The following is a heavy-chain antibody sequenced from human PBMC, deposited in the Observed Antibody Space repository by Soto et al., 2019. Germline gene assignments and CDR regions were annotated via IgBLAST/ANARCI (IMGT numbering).Heavy chain of an antibody. CDR1: GYTFSSYG. D-gene: IGHD4-4*01. Sequence: ASVKVSCKASGYTFSSYGISWVRQAPGQGLEWMGWIRPHNGDTNYAQKFQGRVTMTTEASTRTAYMELRSLRSDDTAVYYCASIGKNDHSNYEGPLDVWGQGTTVTVSS. J-gene: IGHJ6*02. V-gene: IGHV1-18*04. CDR3: ASIGKNDHSNYEGPLDV. CDR2: IRPHNGDT.